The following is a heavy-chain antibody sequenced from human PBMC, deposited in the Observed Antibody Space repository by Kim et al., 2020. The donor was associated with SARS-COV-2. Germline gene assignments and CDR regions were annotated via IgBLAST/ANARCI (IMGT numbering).Heavy chain of an antibody. CDR2: INPSGGST. V-gene: IGHV1-46*01. D-gene: IGHD3-10*01. Sequence: ASVKVSCKASGYTFTSYYMHWVRQAPGQGLEWMGIINPSGGSTSYAQKFQGRVTMTRDTSTSTVYMELSSLRSEDTAVYYCARDRAGSTRNWFDPWGQEPIGPWGQGTLVTVSS. J-gene: IGHJ5*02. CDR3: ARDRAGSTRNWFDPWGQEPIGP. CDR1: GYTFTSYY.